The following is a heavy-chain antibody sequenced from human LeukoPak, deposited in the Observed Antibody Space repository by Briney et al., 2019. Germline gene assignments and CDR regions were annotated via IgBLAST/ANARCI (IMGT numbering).Heavy chain of an antibody. Sequence: ASVKVSCKASGYTFTGYYMHWVRQAPGQGLEWMGWINPNSGGTNYAQKFQGRVTMTRDTSISTAYMELSRLRSDDTAVYYCAHLGGMVRGSVEGWFDPWGQGTLVTVSS. CDR2: INPNSGGT. V-gene: IGHV1-2*02. CDR1: GYTFTGYY. J-gene: IGHJ5*02. CDR3: AHLGGMVRGSVEGWFDP. D-gene: IGHD3-10*01.